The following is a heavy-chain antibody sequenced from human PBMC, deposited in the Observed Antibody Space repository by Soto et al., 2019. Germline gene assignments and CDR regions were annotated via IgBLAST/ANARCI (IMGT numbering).Heavy chain of an antibody. V-gene: IGHV4-31*03. CDR1: GGSISSGGYY. Sequence: SETLSLTCTVSGGSISSGGYYWSWIRQHPGKGLEWIGYIYYSGSTYYNPSLKSRVTISVDTSKNQFSLKLSSLTAADTAVYYCARDLFMVRGDITANWFDPLGQGTLVTVSS. J-gene: IGHJ5*02. CDR3: ARDLFMVRGDITANWFDP. D-gene: IGHD3-10*01. CDR2: IYYSGST.